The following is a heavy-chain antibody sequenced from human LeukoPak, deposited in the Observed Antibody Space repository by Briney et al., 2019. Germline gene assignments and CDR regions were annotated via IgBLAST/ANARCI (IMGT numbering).Heavy chain of an antibody. J-gene: IGHJ4*02. CDR3: ARGLSPAAAGVNY. V-gene: IGHV3-74*01. D-gene: IGHD6-13*01. CDR2: MNRDGSST. CDR1: GFTFSSYW. Sequence: PGGSLRLSCAASGFTFSSYWMHWVRQAPGKGLVWVSRMNRDGSSTSYADSVKGRFTISRDNAKNTLYLQMNSLRAEDTAVYYCARGLSPAAAGVNYWGQGTLVTVSS.